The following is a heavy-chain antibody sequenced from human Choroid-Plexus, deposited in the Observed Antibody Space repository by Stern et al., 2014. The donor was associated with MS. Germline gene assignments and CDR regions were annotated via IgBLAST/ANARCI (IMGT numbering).Heavy chain of an antibody. J-gene: IGHJ2*01. D-gene: IGHD1-7*01. CDR1: GFTFGSCA. Sequence: VQLVESGGGVVQPGRPLRLSCVVSGFTFGSCAMHWVRQAPGKGLEWVAGVSNDGSNKYYRDSVKGRFTISRDNSQNSLYMQMSSLRPEDTAVYYYAKDRQNLTYF. CDR3: AKDRQNLTYF. CDR2: VSNDGSNK. V-gene: IGHV3-30*18.